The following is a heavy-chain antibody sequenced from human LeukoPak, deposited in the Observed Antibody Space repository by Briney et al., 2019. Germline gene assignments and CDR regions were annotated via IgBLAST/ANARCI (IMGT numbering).Heavy chain of an antibody. CDR3: ARVKKVSSSPDY. V-gene: IGHV3-21*01. D-gene: IGHD6-13*01. Sequence: PGGSLRLSCAASGFTFSSYSMNWVRQAPGKGLEWVSSISSSSSYIYYADSVKGRFTISRDNAKNSLYLQMNSLRAEDTAVYYCARVKKVSSSPDYWGQGTLVTVSS. CDR1: GFTFSSYS. J-gene: IGHJ4*02. CDR2: ISSSSSYI.